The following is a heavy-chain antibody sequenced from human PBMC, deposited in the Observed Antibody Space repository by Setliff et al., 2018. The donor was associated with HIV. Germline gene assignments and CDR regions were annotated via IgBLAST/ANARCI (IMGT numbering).Heavy chain of an antibody. J-gene: IGHJ4*02. V-gene: IGHV4-39*01. CDR3: ARQGAVTGHSFDY. D-gene: IGHD6-19*01. CDR2: IYYSGNT. Sequence: SETLSLTCTVSGVSTSSTSYYWGWIRQPPGKGLEWIGYIYYSGNTYYNPSLKSRVTISVDTSKNHFSLRLSSVTAADTAVYHCARQGAVTGHSFDYWGQGALVTVS. CDR1: GVSTSSTSYY.